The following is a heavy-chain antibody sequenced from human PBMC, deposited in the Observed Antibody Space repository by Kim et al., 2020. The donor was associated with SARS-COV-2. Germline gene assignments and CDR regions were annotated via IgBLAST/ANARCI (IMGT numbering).Heavy chain of an antibody. CDR3: ARGLTYSSGWFDY. Sequence: YSQKFQGRVTITRDTSASTAYMELSSLRSEDTAVYYCARGLTYSSGWFDYWGQGTLVTVSS. V-gene: IGHV1-3*01. J-gene: IGHJ4*02. D-gene: IGHD6-19*01.